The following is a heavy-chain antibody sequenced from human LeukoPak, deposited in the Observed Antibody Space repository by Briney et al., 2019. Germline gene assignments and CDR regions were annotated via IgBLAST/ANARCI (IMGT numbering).Heavy chain of an antibody. J-gene: IGHJ4*02. CDR3: ARGQITFGGVVVIPGIAPFDY. CDR2: ISAYNGNT. V-gene: IGHV1-18*01. CDR1: GYTFTSYG. D-gene: IGHD3-16*02. Sequence: GASVKVSCRASGYTFTSYGISWVRRAPGQGLEWMGWISAYNGNTYYAQNLQGRVTMTTDTSTSTAYMELTSLRPDDTAVYYCARGQITFGGVVVIPGIAPFDYWGQGTLVTVSS.